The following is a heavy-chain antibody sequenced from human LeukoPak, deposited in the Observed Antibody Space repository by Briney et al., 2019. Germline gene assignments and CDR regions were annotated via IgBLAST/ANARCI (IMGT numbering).Heavy chain of an antibody. CDR2: ISAYNGNT. CDR1: GYTFTSYG. V-gene: IGHV1-18*01. J-gene: IGHJ2*01. CDR3: ARDLYDSSGYPYWYFDL. D-gene: IGHD3-22*01. Sequence: ASVKVSCKASGYTFTSYGISWVRQAPGQGLEWMGWISAYNGNTDYAQKLQGRVTMTTDTSTSTAYMELRSLRSDDTAVYYCARDLYDSSGYPYWYFDLWGRGTLVTVSS.